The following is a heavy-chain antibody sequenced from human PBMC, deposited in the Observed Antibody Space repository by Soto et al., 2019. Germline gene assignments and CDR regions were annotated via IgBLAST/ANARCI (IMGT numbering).Heavy chain of an antibody. Sequence: GGSLRLSCAASGFTFSSYAMSWVRQAPGKGLEWVSAISGSGGSTYYADSVKGRFTISRDNSKNTLYLQMNSLRAEDTAVYYCAKGDAGALRYYYYYGMDVWGQGPTATVSS. CDR3: AKGDAGALRYYYYYGMDV. CDR2: ISGSGGST. D-gene: IGHD3-10*01. J-gene: IGHJ6*02. CDR1: GFTFSSYA. V-gene: IGHV3-23*01.